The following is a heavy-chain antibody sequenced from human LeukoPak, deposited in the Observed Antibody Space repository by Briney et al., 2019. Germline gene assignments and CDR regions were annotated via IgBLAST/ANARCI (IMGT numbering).Heavy chain of an antibody. V-gene: IGHV4-30-2*01. CDR3: ASIPSYYFDY. CDR2: ISHSGST. Sequence: PSETLSLTCTVSGGSISSGSYYWSWIRQPPGKGLEWIGYISHSGSTHYNPSLKSRVTISVDRSKNQFSLKLSSVTAADTAVYYCASIPSYYFDYWGQGTLVTVSS. D-gene: IGHD6-6*01. J-gene: IGHJ4*02. CDR1: GGSISSGSYY.